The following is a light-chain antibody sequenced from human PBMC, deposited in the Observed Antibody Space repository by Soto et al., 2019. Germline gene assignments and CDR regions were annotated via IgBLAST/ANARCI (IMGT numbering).Light chain of an antibody. CDR1: SGHSTYA. J-gene: IGLJ3*02. CDR2: LHSDATY. Sequence: QSVLTQSPSASASLGASVKLTCTLSSGHSTYAIAWHQQQPDKGPRYLMKLHSDATYIKDDGIPDRFSGSSSGAERYLTISSLQSEDEADYYCQTWDSGMGVFGGGTKVTVL. V-gene: IGLV4-69*01. CDR3: QTWDSGMGV.